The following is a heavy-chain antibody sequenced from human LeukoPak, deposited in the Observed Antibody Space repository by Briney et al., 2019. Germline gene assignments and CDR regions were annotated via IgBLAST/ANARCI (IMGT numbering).Heavy chain of an antibody. D-gene: IGHD3-22*01. CDR3: AKDLWDSSGYRIDY. CDR1: GFTFSSYA. Sequence: GGSLRLSCAASGFTFSSYAMSWVRQAPGKGLQWVSAISGSGGSTYYADSVKGRFTISRDNSKNTLYLQMNSLRAEDTAVYYCAKDLWDSSGYRIDYWGQGTLVTVSS. V-gene: IGHV3-23*01. CDR2: ISGSGGST. J-gene: IGHJ4*02.